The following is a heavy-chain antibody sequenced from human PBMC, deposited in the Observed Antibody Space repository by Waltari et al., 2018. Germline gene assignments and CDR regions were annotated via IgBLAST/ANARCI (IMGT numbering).Heavy chain of an antibody. CDR3: ARGGDHGKPRSNWFDP. V-gene: IGHV5-51*01. Sequence: EVQLVQSGAEVKKPGESLKLSCKGSGYRFTTYWIGWVRQLPGKGLELMGIIYPSDSDTRYSLSFQGQVTISADKSINTAYLQWSSLKASDTAMYYCARGGDHGKPRSNWFDPWGQGTLVTVSS. CDR1: GYRFTTYW. CDR2: IYPSDSDT. D-gene: IGHD4-17*01. J-gene: IGHJ5*02.